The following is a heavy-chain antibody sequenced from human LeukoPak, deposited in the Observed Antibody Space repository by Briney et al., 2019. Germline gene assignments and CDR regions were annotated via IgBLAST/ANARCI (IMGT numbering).Heavy chain of an antibody. Sequence: GGSLRLSCAASGFTFSSYAMSWVRQAPGKGLEWVSAISGSGGSTYYADSVKDRFTISRDNSKNTLYLQMNSLRAEDTAVYYCAIDSGSTYYYYGMDVWGQGTTVTVSS. CDR2: ISGSGGST. D-gene: IGHD3-22*01. V-gene: IGHV3-23*01. CDR1: GFTFSSYA. CDR3: AIDSGSTYYYYGMDV. J-gene: IGHJ6*02.